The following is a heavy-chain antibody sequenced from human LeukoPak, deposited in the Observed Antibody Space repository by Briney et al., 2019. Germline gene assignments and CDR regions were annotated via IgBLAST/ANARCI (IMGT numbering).Heavy chain of an antibody. V-gene: IGHV1-18*01. CDR1: GYTFTSYG. D-gene: IGHD6-13*01. CDR3: ATSDGIAAAGVVDYGMDV. CDR2: ISAYNGNT. Sequence: ASVKVSCKASGYTFTSYGISWVRQAPGQGLEWMGWISAYNGNTNYAQKLQGRVTMTTDTSTSTAYMELRSLRSDDTAVYYCATSDGIAAAGVVDYGMDVWGQGTTVTVSS. J-gene: IGHJ6*02.